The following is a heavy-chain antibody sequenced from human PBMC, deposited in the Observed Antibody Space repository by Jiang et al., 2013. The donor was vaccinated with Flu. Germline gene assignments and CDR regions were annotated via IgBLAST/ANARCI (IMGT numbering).Heavy chain of an antibody. CDR2: INHSGST. CDR3: ARGGLEGGYSGYDPYYYYGMDV. D-gene: IGHD5-12*01. J-gene: IGHJ6*02. CDR1: GGSFSGYY. V-gene: IGHV4-34*01. Sequence: SLTCAVYGGSFSGYYWSWIRQPPGKGLEWIGEINHSGSTNYNPSLKSRVTISVDTSKNQFSLKLSSVTAADTAVYYCARGGLEGGYSGYDPYYYYGMDVWGQGTTVTVSS.